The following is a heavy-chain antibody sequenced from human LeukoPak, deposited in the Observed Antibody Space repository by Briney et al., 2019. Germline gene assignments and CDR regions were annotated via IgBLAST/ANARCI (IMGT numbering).Heavy chain of an antibody. V-gene: IGHV3-74*01. Sequence: PGWSLRLSCAVSGFTFSHYWMHWVRQAPGKGLVWVSRITPDGSSTSYADSVKGRFTSSRDNAENALFLQMNSLRVEDTAVYYCARGLADCSGGRCYGDYAPDVWGQGTTVTVSS. D-gene: IGHD2-15*01. J-gene: IGHJ6*02. CDR1: GFTFSHYW. CDR3: ARGLADCSGGRCYGDYAPDV. CDR2: ITPDGSST.